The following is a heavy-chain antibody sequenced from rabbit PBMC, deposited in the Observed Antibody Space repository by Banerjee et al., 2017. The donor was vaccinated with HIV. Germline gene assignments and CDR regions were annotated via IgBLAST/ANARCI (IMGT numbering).Heavy chain of an antibody. CDR3: AVGGYAAYALDL. CDR1: GFSFSSDFY. D-gene: IGHD6-1*01. V-gene: IGHV1S43*01. CDR2: IYPNVGST. J-gene: IGHJ4*01. Sequence: QEQLEESGGDLVKPGASLTLTCTASGFSFSSDFYMCWVRQARGKGLEWIACIYPNVGSTDYALWVNGRFPISLDNAQNTVFLQMTSLTAADTATYFCAVGGYAAYALDLWGPGTLVTVS.